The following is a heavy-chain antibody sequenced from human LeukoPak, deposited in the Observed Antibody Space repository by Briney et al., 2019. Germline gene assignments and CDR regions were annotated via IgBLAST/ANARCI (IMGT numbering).Heavy chain of an antibody. CDR1: GGSISSYY. CDR2: IYYSGST. J-gene: IGHJ6*03. D-gene: IGHD1-26*01. CDR3: ASGSYGAHYYYYYYMDV. V-gene: IGHV4-59*01. Sequence: SETLSLTCTVSGGSISSYYWSWIRQPPGKGLEWIGYIYYSGSTNYNPSLKSRVIISVDTSKNQFSLKLSSVTAADTAVYYCASGSYGAHYYYYYYMDVWGKGTTVTVSS.